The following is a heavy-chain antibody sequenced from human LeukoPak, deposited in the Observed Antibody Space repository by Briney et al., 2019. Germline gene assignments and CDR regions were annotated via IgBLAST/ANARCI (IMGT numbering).Heavy chain of an antibody. CDR1: GGTFSSYA. CDR3: ARAPAYCSGGSCLDY. J-gene: IGHJ4*02. V-gene: IGHV1-69*05. CDR2: IIPIFGTA. Sequence: SVKVSCKASGGTFSSYAISWVRQAPGQGLEWMGRIIPIFGTANYAQKFQGRVTITTDESTSTAYMELSSLRSEDTAVYYCARAPAYCSGGSCLDYWGQGTLVIVSS. D-gene: IGHD2-15*01.